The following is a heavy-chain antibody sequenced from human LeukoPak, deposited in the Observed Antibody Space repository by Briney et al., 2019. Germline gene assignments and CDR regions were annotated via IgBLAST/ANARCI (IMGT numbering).Heavy chain of an antibody. CDR2: ISYDGSNK. CDR3: AREGRSLDY. D-gene: IGHD3-10*01. V-gene: IGHV3-30-3*01. CDR1: GFTFSSYA. Sequence: QPGGSLRLSCAASGFTFSSYAMHWVRQAPGKGLEWVAVISYDGSNKYCADSVKGRFTISRDNSKNTLYLQMNSLRAEDTAVYYCAREGRSLDYWGQGTLVTVSS. J-gene: IGHJ4*02.